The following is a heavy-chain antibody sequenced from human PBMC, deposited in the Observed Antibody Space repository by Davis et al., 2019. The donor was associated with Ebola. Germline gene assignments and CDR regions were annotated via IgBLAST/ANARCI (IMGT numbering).Heavy chain of an antibody. V-gene: IGHV3-48*03. CDR1: GFTFRTYE. CDR3: VRTFYDIAGYYYRPDAFDF. D-gene: IGHD3-22*01. CDR2: ISGSGGTI. Sequence: GGSLRLSCAASGFTFRTYEMNWVRQAPGKGLEWISYISGSGGTIYDAESVEGRFSISRDNAKNTLYLQMNSLRADDTAVYYCVRTFYDIAGYYYRPDAFDFWGQGTTVTGSS. J-gene: IGHJ3*01.